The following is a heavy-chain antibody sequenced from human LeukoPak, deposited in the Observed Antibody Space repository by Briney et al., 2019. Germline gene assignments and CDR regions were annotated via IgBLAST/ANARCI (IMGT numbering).Heavy chain of an antibody. CDR3: AREGTSRSGSYYDY. D-gene: IGHD1-26*01. CDR1: GDSVSSNTTA. Sequence: SQTLSLTCAISGDSVSSNTTAWNCIRQSPSRGLEWLVRTYDRSKWYNDYAVSVKSRISINPDTSKNQFSLQLNSVTPEDTAVYYCAREGTSRSGSYYDYWGQGTLVTVSS. J-gene: IGHJ4*02. V-gene: IGHV6-1*01. CDR2: TYDRSKWYN.